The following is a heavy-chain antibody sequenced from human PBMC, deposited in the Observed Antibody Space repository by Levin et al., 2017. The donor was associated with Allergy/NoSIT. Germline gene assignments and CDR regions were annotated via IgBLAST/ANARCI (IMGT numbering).Heavy chain of an antibody. V-gene: IGHV3-30-3*01. CDR1: GFTFSSYA. D-gene: IGHD3-10*01. Sequence: PGGSLRLSCAASGFTFSSYAMHWVRQAPGKGLEWVAVISYDGSNKYYADSVKGRFTISRDNSKNTLYLQMNSLRAEDTAVYYCARGLGDKPTIQTDYGMDVWGQGTTVTVSS. CDR3: ARGLGDKPTIQTDYGMDV. CDR2: ISYDGSNK. J-gene: IGHJ6*02.